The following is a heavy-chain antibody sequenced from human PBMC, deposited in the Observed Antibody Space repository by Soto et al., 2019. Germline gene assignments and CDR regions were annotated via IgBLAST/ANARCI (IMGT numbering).Heavy chain of an antibody. D-gene: IGHD6-13*01. Sequence: QVQLVQSGPEVKKPGASVKVSCKASGYTFTNYGISWVRQAPGQGLEWMGWINSDNGNTNYAQKLQRRVTMTTVTATTTAYMELRSLRFADTAVYYCARGVLAGTGDYWGQGTLVIVSS. CDR1: GYTFTNYG. CDR2: INSDNGNT. CDR3: ARGVLAGTGDY. V-gene: IGHV1-18*01. J-gene: IGHJ4*02.